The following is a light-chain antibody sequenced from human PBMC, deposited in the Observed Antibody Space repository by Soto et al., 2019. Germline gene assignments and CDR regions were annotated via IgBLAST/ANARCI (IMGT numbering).Light chain of an antibody. J-gene: IGLJ3*02. CDR2: SNS. CDR3: AAWDDSLNGQGV. Sequence: QSVLTQPPSASGTPGQRVTISCSGSSSNIRSNTVTWYQQLPGAAPKLLIYSNSNRPSWVPDRFSGSKSGSSASLAISGLQSEDEAAYYCAAWDDSLNGQGVFGGGTKLTVL. CDR1: SSNIRSNT. V-gene: IGLV1-44*01.